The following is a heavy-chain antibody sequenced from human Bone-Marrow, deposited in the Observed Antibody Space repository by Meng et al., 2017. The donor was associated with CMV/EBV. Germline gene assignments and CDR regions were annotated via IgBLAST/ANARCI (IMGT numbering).Heavy chain of an antibody. D-gene: IGHD3-10*02. J-gene: IGHJ3*01. CDR2: VKFDGNT. CDR1: GFTFSSYG. CDR3: AKDGGQPGTMYFSFDV. V-gene: IGHV3-30*02. Sequence: GESLKISCAASGFTFSSYGMHWVRQAPGKGLEWLGFVKFDGNTYYADSAKGRFTISKDNSKATLYLQVGSLRTEDTAIYYCAKDGGQPGTMYFSFDVWGEGTMVTVSS.